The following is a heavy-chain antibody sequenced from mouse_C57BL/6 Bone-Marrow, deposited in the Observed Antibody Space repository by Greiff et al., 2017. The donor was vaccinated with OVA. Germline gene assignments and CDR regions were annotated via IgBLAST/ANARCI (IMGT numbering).Heavy chain of an antibody. CDR3: ARGLRLHAMDY. CDR1: GYTFTDYY. D-gene: IGHD3-2*02. CDR2: INPNNGGT. V-gene: IGHV1-26*01. Sequence: EVQGVEPGPELVKPGASVKISCKASGYTFTDYYMNWVKQSHGKSLEWIGDINPNNGGTSYNQKFKGKATLTVDKSSSTAYMELRSLTSEDSAVYYCARGLRLHAMDYWGQGTSVTVSS. J-gene: IGHJ4*01.